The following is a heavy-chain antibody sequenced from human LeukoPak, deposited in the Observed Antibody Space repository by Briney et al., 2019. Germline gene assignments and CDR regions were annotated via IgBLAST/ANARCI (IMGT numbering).Heavy chain of an antibody. CDR1: GYTFTGYY. V-gene: IGHV1-2*02. CDR2: INPNSGGT. CDR3: ASSVYYYGSGSYALDI. D-gene: IGHD3-10*01. J-gene: IGHJ3*02. Sequence: ASVKASCKASGYTFTGYYMHWVRQAPGQGLEGMGWINPNSGGTNYAQKFQGRVTMTRDTSISTAYMELSRLRSDDTAVYYCASSVYYYGSGSYALDIWGQGTMVTVSS.